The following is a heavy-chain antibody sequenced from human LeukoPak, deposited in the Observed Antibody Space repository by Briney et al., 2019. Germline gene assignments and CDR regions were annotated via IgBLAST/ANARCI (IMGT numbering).Heavy chain of an antibody. CDR2: IYSGGST. V-gene: IGHV3-53*01. CDR3: ASSNGSGSYYTPYFDY. Sequence: PGGSLRLSCAASGFTVSSSYMSWVRQAPAKGLEWVSVIYSGGSTYYADSVKGRFTISRDNSKNTLYLQMKSLRAGDTVVYYCASSNGSGSYYTPYFDYWGQGTLVTVSS. CDR1: GFTVSSSY. D-gene: IGHD3-10*01. J-gene: IGHJ4*02.